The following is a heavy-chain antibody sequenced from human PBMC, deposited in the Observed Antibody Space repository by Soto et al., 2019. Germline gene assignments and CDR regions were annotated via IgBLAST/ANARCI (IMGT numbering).Heavy chain of an antibody. CDR2: TYYRSKWYY. V-gene: IGHV6-1*01. CDR1: GDSVSSNSAG. CDR3: ARELPRGTVRL. Sequence: PSQTLSLTCAITGDSVSSNSAGWSWVRQSPSRGLEWLGRTYYRSKWYYEYAVSVRGRITINPDTSKNQYSLQLNSVTPEDTAVYYCARELPRGTVRLWGQGTLVTVSS. J-gene: IGHJ4*02. D-gene: IGHD4-4*01.